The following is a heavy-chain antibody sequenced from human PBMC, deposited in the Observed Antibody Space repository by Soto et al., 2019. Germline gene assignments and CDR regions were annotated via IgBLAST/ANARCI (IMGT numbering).Heavy chain of an antibody. CDR2: ISGSGDST. V-gene: IGHV3-23*01. Sequence: PGGTLRLSCAASGITFSNYAMSWVRQAPGKEQEWVSGISGSGDSTYYAESVKGRFTISRDNSKNTVYLQMNSLGAEDTAVYYCASRNYYDTSGYYYWYYFDFWGQGALVTVSS. J-gene: IGHJ4*02. D-gene: IGHD3-22*01. CDR1: GITFSNYA. CDR3: ASRNYYDTSGYYYWYYFDF.